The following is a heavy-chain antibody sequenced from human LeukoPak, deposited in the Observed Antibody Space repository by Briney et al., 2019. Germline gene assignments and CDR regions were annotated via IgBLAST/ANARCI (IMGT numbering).Heavy chain of an antibody. Sequence: SETLSLTCAVYGGSFSGYYWSWIRQPPGKGLEWIGEINHSGSTNYNPSLKSRVTISVDTSKNQFFLKLSSVTAADTAVYYCARNYDFWSGYYRLRSSNYFDYWGQGTLVTVSS. CDR2: INHSGST. V-gene: IGHV4-34*01. CDR3: ARNYDFWSGYYRLRSSNYFDY. J-gene: IGHJ4*02. D-gene: IGHD3-3*01. CDR1: GGSFSGYY.